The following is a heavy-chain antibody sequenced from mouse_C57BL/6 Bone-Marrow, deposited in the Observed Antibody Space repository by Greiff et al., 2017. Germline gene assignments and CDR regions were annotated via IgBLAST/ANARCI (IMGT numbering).Heavy chain of an antibody. Sequence: VQLQQPGAELARPGASVKMSCKASGYTFTSYTMHWVKQRPGQGLEWIGYINPSSGYTKYNQKFKDKATLTADKSSSTAYMQMSSLTSEDSAVYYCARWDYGSSYNYAMDYWGQGTSVTVSS. J-gene: IGHJ4*01. CDR1: GYTFTSYT. CDR3: ARWDYGSSYNYAMDY. CDR2: INPSSGYT. V-gene: IGHV1-4*01. D-gene: IGHD1-1*01.